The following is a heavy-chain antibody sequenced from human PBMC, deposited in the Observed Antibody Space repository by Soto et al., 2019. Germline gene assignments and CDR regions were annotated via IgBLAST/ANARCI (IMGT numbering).Heavy chain of an antibody. V-gene: IGHV3-9*01. J-gene: IGHJ6*02. CDR3: AKDYYDSSGYWYYYGMDV. CDR2: ISWNSGSI. Sequence: SLRLSCAASGFTFDDYAMHWVRQAPGKGLEWVSGISWNSGSIGYADSVKGRFTISRDNAKNSLYLQMNSLRAEDTALYYCAKDYYDSSGYWYYYGMDVWGQGTTVTVSS. CDR1: GFTFDDYA. D-gene: IGHD3-22*01.